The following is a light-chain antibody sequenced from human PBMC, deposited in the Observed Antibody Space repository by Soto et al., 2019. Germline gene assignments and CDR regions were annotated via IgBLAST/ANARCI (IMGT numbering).Light chain of an antibody. CDR1: ESVSRY. CDR3: QQRSRT. CDR2: DAS. Sequence: EIVLTQSPATLSLSPGETATLSCRASESVSRYLAWYQQKPGQAPRLLIYDASNRATGIPTRFSGSGSGTDFTLTISSLERDDVAVYYCQQRSRTFGGGTKVEI. J-gene: IGKJ4*01. V-gene: IGKV3-11*01.